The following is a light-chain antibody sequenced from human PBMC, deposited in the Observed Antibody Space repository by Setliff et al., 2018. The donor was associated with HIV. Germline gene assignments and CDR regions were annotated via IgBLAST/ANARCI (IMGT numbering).Light chain of an antibody. V-gene: IGLV2-14*01. J-gene: IGLJ1*01. Sequence: QSALAQPASVSGSPGQSITISCTGTSSDVGGYNYVSWYQQHPGKAPKLIIYEVRNRPSGVSNRFSGSKSGNTASLTISGLQAEAEADYYCSSYAITNTLPFGTGTKVTLL. CDR3: SSYAITNTLP. CDR1: SSDVGGYNY. CDR2: EVR.